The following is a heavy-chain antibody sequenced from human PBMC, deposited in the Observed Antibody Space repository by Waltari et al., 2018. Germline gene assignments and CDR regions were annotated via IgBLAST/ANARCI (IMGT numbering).Heavy chain of an antibody. CDR2: IRHTGTT. D-gene: IGHD2-8*01. J-gene: IGHJ4*02. CDR3: AREDPVYGSSPFDS. CDR1: GDSISKSNW. V-gene: IGHV4-4*02. Sequence: QVQLQESGPGLVKPSETLSLTCAVSGDSISKSNWWSWVRQAPGKGLEWVGEIRHTGTTNYNPALKSRVTISMDSSKNHFSLHLASVTAADTAFYYCAREDPVYGSSPFDSWGQGTLVTVSS.